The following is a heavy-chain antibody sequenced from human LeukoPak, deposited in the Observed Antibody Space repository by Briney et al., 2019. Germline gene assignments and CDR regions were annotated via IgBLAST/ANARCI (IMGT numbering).Heavy chain of an antibody. J-gene: IGHJ6*03. CDR3: ARDRSITIFGVVIIYDHYYYMDV. CDR2: INPNSGGT. V-gene: IGHV1-2*02. Sequence: AASVQVSCKASGYTFTGYYMHWVRQAPGQGLEWMGWINPNSGGTNYAQKFQGRVTMTRDTSISTAYMERSRLRSDDTAVYYCARDRSITIFGVVIIYDHYYYMDVWGKGTTVTVSS. D-gene: IGHD3-3*01. CDR1: GYTFTGYY.